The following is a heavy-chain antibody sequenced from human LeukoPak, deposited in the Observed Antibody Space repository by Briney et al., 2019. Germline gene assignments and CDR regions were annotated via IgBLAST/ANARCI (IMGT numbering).Heavy chain of an antibody. CDR2: ISGSGSSI. D-gene: IGHD5-18*01. CDR1: GFTFSDYY. V-gene: IGHV3-11*01. Sequence: PGGPLRLSCAASGFTFSDYYMSWIRQAPGKGLEWLSYISGSGSSIYYADSVKGRFTISRDNAKNSLYLQMNSLRAEDTAVYYCARDDVEYSYVDYWGQGTLVTVSS. CDR3: ARDDVEYSYVDY. J-gene: IGHJ4*02.